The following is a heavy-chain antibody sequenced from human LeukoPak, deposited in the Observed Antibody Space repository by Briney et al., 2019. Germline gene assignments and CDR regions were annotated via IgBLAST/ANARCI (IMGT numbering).Heavy chain of an antibody. V-gene: IGHV3-21*01. CDR2: ISSSSSYI. CDR3: ARAPAAGTIDY. D-gene: IGHD6-13*01. J-gene: IGHJ4*02. Sequence: SGGSLRLSCAASGFTFSSYSMNWVRQAPGKGLEWVSSISSSSSYIYYADSVKGRFTISRDNAKNSLYLQMNSLRAEDTAVYYCARAPAAGTIDYWGQGTLVTVSS. CDR1: GFTFSSYS.